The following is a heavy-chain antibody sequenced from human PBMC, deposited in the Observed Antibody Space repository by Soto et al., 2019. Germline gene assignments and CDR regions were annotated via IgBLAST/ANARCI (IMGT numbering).Heavy chain of an antibody. CDR2: IYYTGST. Sequence: QVQLQESGPGLVKPSQTLSLTCTVSGGSISSDDYYSSWIRQSPGKGLEWIGYIYYTGSTYYNPSLKRRLTMSVATAKTQFSLKLSSVTAADTAVYYCVRGGDYVVYWGQGTLVTVSS. CDR3: VRGGDYVVY. CDR1: GGSISSDDYY. J-gene: IGHJ4*02. V-gene: IGHV4-30-4*01.